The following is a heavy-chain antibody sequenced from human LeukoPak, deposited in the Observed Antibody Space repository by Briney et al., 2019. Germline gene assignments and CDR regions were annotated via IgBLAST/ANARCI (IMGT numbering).Heavy chain of an antibody. J-gene: IGHJ4*02. V-gene: IGHV3-23*01. CDR2: ISGSGAST. CDR3: AKDVGKWESLHFFDY. CDR1: GFTLSANA. D-gene: IGHD1-26*01. Sequence: GGSLRLSCLTSGFTLSANAMSWVRQAPGKGLEWISGISGSGASTYYADSVKGRFTISRDDSRNTLYLQMNSLRGDDTAVYYCAKDVGKWESLHFFDYWGQGTLVTVSS.